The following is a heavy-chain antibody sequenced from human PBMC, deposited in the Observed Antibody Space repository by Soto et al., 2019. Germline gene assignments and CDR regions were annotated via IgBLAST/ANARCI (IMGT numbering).Heavy chain of an antibody. D-gene: IGHD3-3*01. J-gene: IGHJ6*03. CDR3: ARLPGSSGYWVSYYYYYMDV. CDR1: GYTFTSYD. CDR2: MNPNSGNT. Sequence: GASVKVSCKASGYTFTSYDINWVRQATGQGLEWMGWMNPNSGNTGYAQKFQGRVTMTRNTSISTAYMELSSLRSEDTAVYYCARLPGSSGYWVSYYYYYMDVWGKGTTVTVS. V-gene: IGHV1-8*01.